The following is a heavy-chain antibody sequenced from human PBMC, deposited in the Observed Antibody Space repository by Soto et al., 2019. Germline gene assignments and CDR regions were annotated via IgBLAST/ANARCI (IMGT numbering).Heavy chain of an antibody. CDR3: ATSHCGGDCYRVYYYYGMDV. D-gene: IGHD2-21*02. CDR2: IIPILGPA. J-gene: IGHJ6*02. CDR1: GATFSSHS. Sequence: ASVEVSSKAPGATFSSHSISWVQQAPRQGLAWMGGIIPILGPANYAQKGRSTVTITADESTSTAYMELSSLRSEDTAVYYCATSHCGGDCYRVYYYYGMDVWGQGTTVTVSS. V-gene: IGHV1-69*13.